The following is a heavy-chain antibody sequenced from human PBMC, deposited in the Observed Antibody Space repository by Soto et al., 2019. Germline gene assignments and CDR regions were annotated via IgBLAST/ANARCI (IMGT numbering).Heavy chain of an antibody. CDR2: INPSGDST. J-gene: IGHJ4*02. D-gene: IGHD6-19*01. CDR1: GYTYY. CDR3: ARAVTEYTPADY. V-gene: IGHV1-46*01. Sequence: ASVKVSCKASGYTYYIHWVRQAPGQGLEWMGIINPSGDSTTYAQKFQGRVTMTRDTSTSTVYMELSSLTSEDTAVYYCARAVTEYTPADYWGQGTQVTSPQ.